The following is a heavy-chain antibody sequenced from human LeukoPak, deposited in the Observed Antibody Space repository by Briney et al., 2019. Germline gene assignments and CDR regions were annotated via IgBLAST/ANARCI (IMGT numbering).Heavy chain of an antibody. V-gene: IGHV3-9*01. CDR3: AKAKGSAEYFQD. J-gene: IGHJ1*01. CDR1: GFTFDDNA. CDR2: ISWNSGST. Sequence: GGPLRLSCAASGFTFDDNAMHWVRQVPGKGLQWVSGISWNSGSTGYADSVKGRFTISRDNAKNSLYLQMNNLRLEDTAVYYCAKAKGSAEYFQDWGQGTLVIVSS.